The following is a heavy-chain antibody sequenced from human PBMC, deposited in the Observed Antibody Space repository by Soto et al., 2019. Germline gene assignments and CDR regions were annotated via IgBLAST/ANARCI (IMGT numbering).Heavy chain of an antibody. CDR1: GFTFSSYA. Sequence: GGSLRLSCAASGFTFSSYAMHWVRQAPGKGLEWVAVISYDGSNKYYADSVKGRFTISRDNSKNTLYLQRNGLRAEDTAVYYCARDSVNPSDLYGMDVWGQGTTVTVSS. CDR3: ARDSVNPSDLYGMDV. D-gene: IGHD3-10*01. V-gene: IGHV3-30-3*01. J-gene: IGHJ6*02. CDR2: ISYDGSNK.